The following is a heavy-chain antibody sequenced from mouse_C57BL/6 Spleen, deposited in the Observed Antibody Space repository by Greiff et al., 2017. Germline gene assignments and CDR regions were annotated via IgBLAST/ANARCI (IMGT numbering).Heavy chain of an antibody. Sequence: VQLQQSGPELVKPGASVKISCKASGYTFTDYYMNWVKQSHGKSLEWIGDINPNNGGTSYNQKFKGKATLTVDKSSSTAYMELRSLTSEDSADYYCARWVAYWGQGTLVTVSA. CDR3: ARWVAY. CDR2: INPNNGGT. CDR1: GYTFTDYY. V-gene: IGHV1-26*01. J-gene: IGHJ3*01.